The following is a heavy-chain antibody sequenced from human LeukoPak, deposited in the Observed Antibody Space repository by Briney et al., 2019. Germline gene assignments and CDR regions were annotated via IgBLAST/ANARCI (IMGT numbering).Heavy chain of an antibody. D-gene: IGHD2-2*01. CDR1: AGSISSYY. CDR3: ARVRGDCSSTSCYPTHFDY. J-gene: IGHJ4*02. CDR2: IYYSGST. V-gene: IGHV4-59*01. Sequence: SETLSLTCTVSAGSISSYYWSWIRQPPGKGLEWIGYIYYSGSTNYNPSLKSRVTISVDTSKNQFSLKLSSVTAADTAVYYCARVRGDCSSTSCYPTHFDYWGQGTLVTVSS.